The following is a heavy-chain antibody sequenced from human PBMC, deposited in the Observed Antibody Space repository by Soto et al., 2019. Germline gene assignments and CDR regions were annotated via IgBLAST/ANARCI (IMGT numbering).Heavy chain of an antibody. Sequence: ASVKVSFKASGYTFTGYYMHWVLQAPGQGLEWMGWINPNSGGTNYAQKFQGRVTMTRDTSISTAYMELSRLRSDDTAVYYCARDRGYSFSYYFDYWGQGTLVTVSS. D-gene: IGHD5-18*01. J-gene: IGHJ4*02. CDR3: ARDRGYSFSYYFDY. CDR1: GYTFTGYY. V-gene: IGHV1-2*02. CDR2: INPNSGGT.